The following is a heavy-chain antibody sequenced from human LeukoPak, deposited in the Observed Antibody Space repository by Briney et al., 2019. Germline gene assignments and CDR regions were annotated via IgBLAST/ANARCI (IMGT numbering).Heavy chain of an antibody. D-gene: IGHD3-22*01. V-gene: IGHV4-34*01. CDR1: GGSFSGYY. J-gene: IGHJ6*02. CDR3: ASPRSRDDSSGYYWGYYDMDV. Sequence: SETLSLTCAVYGGSFSGYYWSWIRQPPGKGLEWIGEINHSGSTNYNPSLKSRVTISVDTSKNQFSLKLSSVTAADTAVYYCASPRSRDDSSGYYWGYYDMDVWGQGTTVTVSS. CDR2: INHSGST.